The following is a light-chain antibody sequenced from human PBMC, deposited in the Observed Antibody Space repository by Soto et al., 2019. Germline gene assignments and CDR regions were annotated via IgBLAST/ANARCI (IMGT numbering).Light chain of an antibody. V-gene: IGLV2-14*01. CDR2: EVA. CDR3: SSYTNTGTLVV. CDR1: GSDIGTYNF. Sequence: LTQPASVSGSPGQSITISCSGSGSDIGTYNFVSWYQHHPGRAPKLIISEVANRPSGVSDRFSGSKSGSLASLTISGLQADDEAVYYCSSYTNTGTLVVFGVGTKLTVL. J-gene: IGLJ3*02.